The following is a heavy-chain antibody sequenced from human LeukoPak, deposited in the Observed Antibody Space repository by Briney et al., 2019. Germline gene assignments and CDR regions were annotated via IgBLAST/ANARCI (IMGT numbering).Heavy chain of an antibody. CDR1: GGTFSSYA. Sequence: SVKVSCKASGGTFSSYAISWVRQAPGQGLEWMGGIIPIFGTANYAQKFQGRVTITTDESTSTAYMELSSLRSEDTAVYYCARVLRFLEWPFAFDAFDIWGQGTMVTVSS. CDR3: ARVLRFLEWPFAFDAFDI. J-gene: IGHJ3*02. CDR2: IIPIFGTA. V-gene: IGHV1-69*05. D-gene: IGHD3-3*01.